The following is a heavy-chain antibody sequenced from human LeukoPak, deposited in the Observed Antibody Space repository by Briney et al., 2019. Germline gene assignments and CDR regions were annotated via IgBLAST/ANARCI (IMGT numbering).Heavy chain of an antibody. V-gene: IGHV3-7*04. CDR3: ARGVSCSGGTCSYSYHYYAMDV. Sequence: GGSLRLSCAASGFTFSSYWMSWVRQAPGKGLEWVAHIKQDGSEKYYVDSVKGRFTISRDNAKNSLYLQMNSLRADDTAVYYCARGVSCSGGTCSYSYHYYAMDVWGQGTTVTLSS. J-gene: IGHJ6*02. CDR2: IKQDGSEK. D-gene: IGHD2-15*01. CDR1: GFTFSSYW.